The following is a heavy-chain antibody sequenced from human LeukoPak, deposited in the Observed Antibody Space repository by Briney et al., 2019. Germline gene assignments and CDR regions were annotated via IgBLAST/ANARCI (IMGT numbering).Heavy chain of an antibody. V-gene: IGHV4-59*01. CDR2: IYYSGST. Sequence: SECLSLTCTVSGDSISSYYWSWIRQPPGKGLEWIGYIYYSGSTKYNPSLKSRVTMSLDTSKSQFSLKLHSVTAADTAVYYCARDRPSGSGSSCTLGMDVWGQGTGDRL. D-gene: IGHD3-10*01. CDR1: GDSISSYY. CDR3: ARDRPSGSGSSCTLGMDV. J-gene: IGHJ6*02.